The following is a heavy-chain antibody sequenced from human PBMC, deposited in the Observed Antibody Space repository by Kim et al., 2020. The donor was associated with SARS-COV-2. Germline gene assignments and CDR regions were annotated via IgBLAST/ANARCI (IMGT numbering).Heavy chain of an antibody. Sequence: GGSLRLSCAASGFTFSSYGMHWVRQAPGKGLEWVAVIWYDGSNKYYADSVKGRFTISRDNSKNTLYLQMNNLRAEDTAVYYCARGDYYGSGSYLYWGQGTLVTVSS. J-gene: IGHJ4*02. CDR1: GFTFSSYG. D-gene: IGHD3-10*01. CDR2: IWYDGSNK. V-gene: IGHV3-33*01. CDR3: ARGDYYGSGSYLY.